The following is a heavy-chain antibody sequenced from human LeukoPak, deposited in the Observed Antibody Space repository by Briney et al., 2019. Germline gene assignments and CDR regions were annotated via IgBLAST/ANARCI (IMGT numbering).Heavy chain of an antibody. CDR1: GYSFTDYW. D-gene: IGHD2-15*01. CDR3: ARSLGYCSGGSCYSDGWFDP. J-gene: IGHJ5*02. V-gene: IGHV5-51*01. CDR2: IYPGDSDT. Sequence: GESLKISCKTSGYSFTDYWIGWVRQMPGKGLEWMGIIYPGDSDTRYSPSFQGQVTISADKSISTAYLQWSSLKASDTAMYYCARSLGYCSGGSCYSDGWFDPWGQGTLITVSS.